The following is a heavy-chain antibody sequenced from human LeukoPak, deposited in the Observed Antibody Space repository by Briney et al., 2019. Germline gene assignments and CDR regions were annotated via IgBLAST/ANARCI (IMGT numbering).Heavy chain of an antibody. CDR3: ARLDKHGDFVGTFDI. CDR1: GGSISNDGHF. CDR2: IYYTGYT. D-gene: IGHD4-17*01. Sequence: SETLSLTCIVSGGSISNDGHFWSWLRQHPGQGLERIGYIYYTGYTYYNPSLKSRVTISVDTSKNQFSLKLSSVTAADTAVYYCARLDKHGDFVGTFDIWGQGTMVTVSS. J-gene: IGHJ3*02. V-gene: IGHV4-31*03.